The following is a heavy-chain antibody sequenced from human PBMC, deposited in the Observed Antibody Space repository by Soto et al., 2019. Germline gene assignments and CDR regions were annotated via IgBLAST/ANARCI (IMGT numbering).Heavy chain of an antibody. CDR3: ARSILGRPGTYCSSTSCPKYGMDV. J-gene: IGHJ6*02. D-gene: IGHD2-2*01. Sequence: SETLSLTCAVYGGSFSGYYWSWIRQPPGKGLEWIGEINHSGSTNYNPSLKSRVTISVDTSKNQFSLKLSSVTAADTAVYYCARSILGRPGTYCSSTSCPKYGMDVWGQGTTVTVSS. CDR1: GGSFSGYY. V-gene: IGHV4-34*01. CDR2: INHSGST.